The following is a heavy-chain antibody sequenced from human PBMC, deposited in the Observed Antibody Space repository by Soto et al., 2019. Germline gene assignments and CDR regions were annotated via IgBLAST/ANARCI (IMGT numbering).Heavy chain of an antibody. Sequence: PSETLSLTCTVSGGSISNYYWSWIRQPTGRGLEWIGHIFYSGSTNYNPALKSRVTISVDTSNSQFSLELSSVTAADTAVYYCARGLISGSHYSGGWYYFDSWGQGTQVTVSS. CDR3: ARGLISGSHYSGGWYYFDS. V-gene: IGHV4-59*12. J-gene: IGHJ4*02. CDR1: GGSISNYY. D-gene: IGHD1-26*01. CDR2: IFYSGST.